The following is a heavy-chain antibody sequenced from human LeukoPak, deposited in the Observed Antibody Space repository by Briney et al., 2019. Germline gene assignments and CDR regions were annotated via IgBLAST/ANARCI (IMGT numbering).Heavy chain of an antibody. CDR2: INTNTGNP. Sequence: GASVKVSCKASGYTFTSYAMNWVRQAPGQGLEWMGWINTNTGNPTYAQGFTGRFVFSLDTSVSTAYLQISSLKAEDTAVYYCARDGEWELLRVVPNWFDPWGQGTLVTVSS. CDR1: GYTFTSYA. D-gene: IGHD1-26*01. CDR3: ARDGEWELLRVVPNWFDP. J-gene: IGHJ5*02. V-gene: IGHV7-4-1*02.